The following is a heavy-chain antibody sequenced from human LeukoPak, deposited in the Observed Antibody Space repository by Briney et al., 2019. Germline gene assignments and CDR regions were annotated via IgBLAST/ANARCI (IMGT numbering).Heavy chain of an antibody. V-gene: IGHV3-48*03. D-gene: IGHD2-2*01. CDR2: ISSSGSTI. J-gene: IGHJ3*02. CDR1: GFTFSSYE. CDR3: ARECSSTSCQDAFDI. Sequence: GGSLRLSCAASGFTFSSYEMNWVRQAPGKGLEWVSYISSSGSTIYYADSVKGRFTISRDNAENSLYLQMNSLRAEDTAVYYCARECSSTSCQDAFDIWGQGTMVTVSS.